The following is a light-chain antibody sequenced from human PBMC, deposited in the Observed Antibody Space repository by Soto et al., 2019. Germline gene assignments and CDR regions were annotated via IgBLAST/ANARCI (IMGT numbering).Light chain of an antibody. Sequence: EVVMMQSPATLSVSPWERAKLSCWASQSVSSKLAWYQQKPGQAPRLLIYGASTRATGIPARFSGSGSGTEFTLIISSLQSEDSAVYYCQQYNSWLWTFGQGTKV. CDR2: GAS. V-gene: IGKV3-15*01. CDR3: QQYNSWLWT. CDR1: QSVSSK. J-gene: IGKJ1*01.